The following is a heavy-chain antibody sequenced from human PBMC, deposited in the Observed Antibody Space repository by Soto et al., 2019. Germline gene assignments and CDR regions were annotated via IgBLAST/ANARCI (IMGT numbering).Heavy chain of an antibody. J-gene: IGHJ4*01. CDR2: IIPMLSVT. CDR3: ATGRVNDFNF. D-gene: IGHD2-21*02. CDR1: GGTLNTQT. V-gene: IGHV1-69*02. Sequence: QVQLVQSGAEVKKPGSSVRVSCKAPGGTLNTQTISWVRQDPGQGFECIGRIIPMLSVTHYAQKFKGRVTITADKSTSTGYMELSSLKSDDTAVYYCATGRVNDFNFWGQGTLVTVSS.